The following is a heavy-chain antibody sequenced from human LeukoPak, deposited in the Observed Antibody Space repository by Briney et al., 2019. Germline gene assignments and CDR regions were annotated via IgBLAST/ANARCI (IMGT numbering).Heavy chain of an antibody. CDR3: ARGPKDYDILTGPDDY. D-gene: IGHD3-9*01. CDR2: INHSGST. CDR1: GGSFSGYY. V-gene: IGHV4-34*01. Sequence: PSETLSLTCAVYGGSFSGYYWGWIRQPPGKGLEWIGEINHSGSTNYNPSLKSRVTISVDTSKNQFSLKLSSVTAADTAVYYCARGPKDYDILTGPDDYWGQGTLVTVSS. J-gene: IGHJ4*02.